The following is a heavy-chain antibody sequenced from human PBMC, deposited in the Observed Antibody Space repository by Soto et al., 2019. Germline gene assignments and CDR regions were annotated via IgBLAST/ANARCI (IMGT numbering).Heavy chain of an antibody. CDR1: GGSISSYY. CDR2: IYYGGST. J-gene: IGHJ5*02. CDR3: ARGRIAAAGTRFDP. Sequence: PSETLSLTCTVSGGSISSYYWSWIRQPPGKGLEWIGYIYYGGSTNYNPSLKSRVTISVDTSKNQFSLKLSSVTAADTAVYYCARGRIAAAGTRFDPWGQGTLVTVSS. D-gene: IGHD6-13*01. V-gene: IGHV4-59*01.